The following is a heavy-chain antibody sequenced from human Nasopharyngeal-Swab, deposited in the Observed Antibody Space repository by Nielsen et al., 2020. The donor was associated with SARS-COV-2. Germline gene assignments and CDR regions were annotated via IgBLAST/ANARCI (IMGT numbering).Heavy chain of an antibody. D-gene: IGHD5-18*01. CDR2: IKQDGSEK. CDR3: ARDGYSYDFSSYYMDV. J-gene: IGHJ6*03. Sequence: GGSLRLSCAASGFTFSSYWMSWVRQAPGKGLEWVANIKQDGSEKYYVDSVKGRFTISRDNAKNSVYLQINSLRAEDTALYFCARDGYSYDFSSYYMDVWGKGTTVTVSS. CDR1: GFTFSSYW. V-gene: IGHV3-7*01.